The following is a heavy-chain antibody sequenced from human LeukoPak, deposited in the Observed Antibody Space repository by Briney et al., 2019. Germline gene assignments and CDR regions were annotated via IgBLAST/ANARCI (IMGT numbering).Heavy chain of an antibody. V-gene: IGHV1-18*04. Sequence: GASVKVSCKASGYTFINNWMHWVRQAPGQGLEWMGWISAYNGYTNYAQNLQGRVTMTTDTSTSTAYMELRSLRSDDTAVYYCARDPPDYYDSSGYSRDAFDIWGQGTMVTVSS. J-gene: IGHJ3*02. D-gene: IGHD3-22*01. CDR3: ARDPPDYYDSSGYSRDAFDI. CDR2: ISAYNGYT. CDR1: GYTFINNW.